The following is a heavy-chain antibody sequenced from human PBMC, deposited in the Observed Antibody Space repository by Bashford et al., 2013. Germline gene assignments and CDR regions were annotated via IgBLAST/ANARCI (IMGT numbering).Heavy chain of an antibody. V-gene: IGHV3-7*01. J-gene: IGHJ3*02. CDR2: XKQDGSQK. Sequence: VRRLQEGAGVVANXKQDGSQKYYVDSVKGRFTISRDNAKNSLYLQMNSLRAEDTAVYYCVRDLSPYDSSGYYDAFDIWGQGTMVTVSS. CDR3: VRDLSPYDSSGYYDAFDI. D-gene: IGHD3-22*01.